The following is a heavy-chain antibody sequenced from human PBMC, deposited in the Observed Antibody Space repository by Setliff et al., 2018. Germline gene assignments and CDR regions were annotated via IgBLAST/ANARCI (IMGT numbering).Heavy chain of an antibody. CDR2: IYTSWST. CDR3: ARYPRRGNGWYPYYVDV. CDR1: GGSMNSGSYY. V-gene: IGHV4-61*09. Sequence: SETLSLTCTVSGGSMNSGSYYWSFIRQPAGKGLEWIGQIYTSWSTNYNPSLKSRVTLSIDASKKQFSLRLTSVTAADSAVYFCARYPRRGNGWYPYYVDVWGKGTTVTVSS. J-gene: IGHJ6*03. D-gene: IGHD6-19*01.